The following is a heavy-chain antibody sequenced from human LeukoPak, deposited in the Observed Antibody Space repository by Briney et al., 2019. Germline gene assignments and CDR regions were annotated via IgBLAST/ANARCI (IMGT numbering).Heavy chain of an antibody. V-gene: IGHV4-34*01. CDR3: ARSWFGDYGGGAFDI. Sequence: PWETLSLTCAVYGGSFSGYYWSWIRQPPGKGLEWIGEINHSGSTNYNPSLKSRVTISVDTSKNQFSLNLSSVTAADTAVFYCARSWFGDYGGGAFDIWGQGTMVTVSS. CDR2: INHSGST. D-gene: IGHD3-10*01. J-gene: IGHJ3*02. CDR1: GGSFSGYY.